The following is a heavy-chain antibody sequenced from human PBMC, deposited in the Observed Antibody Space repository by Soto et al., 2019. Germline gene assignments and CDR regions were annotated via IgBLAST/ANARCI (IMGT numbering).Heavy chain of an antibody. J-gene: IGHJ4*02. V-gene: IGHV1-18*01. CDR3: ARDRIAAPPPGDY. CDR2: ISAYNGNT. D-gene: IGHD6-6*01. CDR1: AYPFTSYG. Sequence: SVKVCCKSSAYPFTSYGISSVRQAPGQGLEWMGWISAYNGNTNYAQKLQGRVTMTTDTSTSTAYMELRSLRSDDTAVYYCARDRIAAPPPGDYWGQGTLVTVSS.